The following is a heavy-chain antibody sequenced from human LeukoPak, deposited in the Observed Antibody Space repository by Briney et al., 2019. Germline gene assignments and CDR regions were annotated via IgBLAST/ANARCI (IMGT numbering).Heavy chain of an antibody. CDR3: ASSSGPFDY. D-gene: IGHD3-22*01. Sequence: GGFLRLSCAASGFTFSSYAMHWVRQAPGKGLEWVAVISYDGSNKYYADSVKGRFTISRDNSKNTLYLQMNSLRAEDTAVYYCASSSGPFDYWGQGTLVTVSS. CDR1: GFTFSSYA. J-gene: IGHJ4*02. CDR2: ISYDGSNK. V-gene: IGHV3-30-3*01.